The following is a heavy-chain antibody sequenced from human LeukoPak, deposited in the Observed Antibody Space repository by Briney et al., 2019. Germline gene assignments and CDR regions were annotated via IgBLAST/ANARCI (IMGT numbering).Heavy chain of an antibody. CDR2: INQDGGET. CDR1: GFTFSSYW. D-gene: IGHD1-26*01. CDR3: AREGSRAYFDY. J-gene: IGHJ4*02. V-gene: IGHV3-7*01. Sequence: PGGSLRLSCAASGFTFSSYWMSCVRQAPGKGLEWVANINQDGGETYYVASVKGRFTISRDNAKNSLYLQMNSLRAEDTAVYYCAREGSRAYFDYWGQGTLVTVSS.